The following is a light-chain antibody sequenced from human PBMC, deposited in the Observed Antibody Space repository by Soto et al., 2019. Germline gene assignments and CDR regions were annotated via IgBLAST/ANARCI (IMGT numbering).Light chain of an antibody. J-gene: IGLJ3*02. CDR3: SSYTTTTTLV. Sequence: QSVLTQPASVSGSPGQSITISCTGSNSDIGRYNFISWYQQHPGKAPKLMIYEVGNRPSGVSNRFSGSKSGNTASLTISGLQSGDEAVYYCSSYTTTTTLVFGGGTKVTVL. V-gene: IGLV2-14*01. CDR2: EVG. CDR1: NSDIGRYNF.